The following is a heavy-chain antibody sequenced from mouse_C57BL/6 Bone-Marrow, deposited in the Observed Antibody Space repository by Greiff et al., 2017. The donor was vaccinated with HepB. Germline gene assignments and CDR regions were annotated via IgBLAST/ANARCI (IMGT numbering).Heavy chain of an antibody. V-gene: IGHV7-3*01. D-gene: IGHD2-14*01. J-gene: IGHJ4*01. CDR1: GFTFTDYY. CDR2: IRNKANGYTT. CDR3: ARYEYDTRYYAMDY. Sequence: EVQLVESGGGLVQPGGSLSLSCAASGFTFTDYYMSWVRQPPGKALEWLGFIRNKANGYTTEYSASVKGRFTISRDNSQSSLYLQMNALRAEDSATYYCARYEYDTRYYAMDYWGQGTSDTVSS.